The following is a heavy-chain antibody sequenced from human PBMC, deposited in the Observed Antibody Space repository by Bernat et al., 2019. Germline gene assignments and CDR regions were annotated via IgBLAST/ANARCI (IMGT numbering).Heavy chain of an antibody. CDR3: ARAVAGTYRYYFDY. CDR1: GFTFSSYG. V-gene: IGHV3-33*01. D-gene: IGHD6-19*01. J-gene: IGHJ4*02. Sequence: QVQLVESGGGVVQPGRSLRLSCAASGFTFSSYGMHWVRQAPGKGLEWVAVIWYDGSNKYYADSVKGRFTISRDNSKNTLYLQMNSLRAEDTAVYYCARAVAGTYRYYFDYWGQGTLVTVSS. CDR2: IWYDGSNK.